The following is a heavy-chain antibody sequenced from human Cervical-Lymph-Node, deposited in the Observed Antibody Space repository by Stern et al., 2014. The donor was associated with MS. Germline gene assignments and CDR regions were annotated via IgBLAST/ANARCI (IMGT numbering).Heavy chain of an antibody. Sequence: VQLVQSGGGLVQPGGSLRLSCAASGFTFSSYSMNWVRQAPGKGLEWVSYISSSSSTIYYADSVKGRFTISRDNAKNSLYLQMNSLRAEDTAVYYCARDPVARRGWYFDLWGRGTLVTVSS. J-gene: IGHJ2*01. CDR1: GFTFSSYS. CDR3: ARDPVARRGWYFDL. V-gene: IGHV3-48*01. CDR2: ISSSSSTI. D-gene: IGHD5-12*01.